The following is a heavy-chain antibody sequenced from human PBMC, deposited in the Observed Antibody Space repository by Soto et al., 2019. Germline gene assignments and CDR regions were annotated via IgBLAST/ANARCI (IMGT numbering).Heavy chain of an antibody. Sequence: GASVKVSCKASGYTFTSYCISWVRQAPGQGLEWMGWISAYNGNTNYAQKLQGRVTLTTDTSTSTAYMELRSLRSDDTAVDHCARSPARNGWFDPCGQGTLGTVAS. CDR3: ARSPARNGWFDP. D-gene: IGHD1-1*01. V-gene: IGHV1-18*01. J-gene: IGHJ5*02. CDR1: GYTFTSYC. CDR2: ISAYNGNT.